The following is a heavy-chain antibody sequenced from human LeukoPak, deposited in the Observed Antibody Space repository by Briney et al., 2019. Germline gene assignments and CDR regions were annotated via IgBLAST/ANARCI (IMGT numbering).Heavy chain of an antibody. CDR3: ARETLEGSSTAYDAFDI. D-gene: IGHD6-13*01. CDR2: INHSGST. CDR1: GGSFSGYY. Sequence: SEALSLTCAVYGGSFSGYYWSWIRQPPGKGLEWIGEINHSGSTNYNPSLKSRVTISVDTSKNQFSLKLSSVTAADTAVYYCARETLEGSSTAYDAFDIWGQGTMVTVSS. J-gene: IGHJ3*02. V-gene: IGHV4-34*01.